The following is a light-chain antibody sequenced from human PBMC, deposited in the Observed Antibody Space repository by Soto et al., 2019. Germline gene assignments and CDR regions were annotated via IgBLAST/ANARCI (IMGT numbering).Light chain of an antibody. CDR3: QHRRNTFT. CDR2: DAS. J-gene: IGKJ3*01. CDR1: ESVSTY. Sequence: EIVLTQSPATLSLSPGEPATLSCGASESVSTYLAWYQQKPGQAPRLLIYDASPRATGTPARFSGSGSMTDFTLTISSLEPEDSAVYYCQHRRNTFTFGPGTKVEIK. V-gene: IGKV3-11*01.